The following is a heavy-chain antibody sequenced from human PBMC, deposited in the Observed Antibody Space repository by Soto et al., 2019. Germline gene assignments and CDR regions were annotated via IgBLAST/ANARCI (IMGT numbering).Heavy chain of an antibody. J-gene: IGHJ3*02. CDR3: ATVRARTTVTTFAFDI. V-gene: IGHV1-24*01. CDR1: GYTLTELS. Sequence: QVQLVQSGAEVKKPGASVKVSFKVSGYTLTELSMHWVRQAPGKGLEWMGGFDPEDGETIYAQKFQGRVTMTEDTSTDTAYMELSSLRSEDTAVYYCATVRARTTVTTFAFDIWGQGTMVTVSS. CDR2: FDPEDGET. D-gene: IGHD4-17*01.